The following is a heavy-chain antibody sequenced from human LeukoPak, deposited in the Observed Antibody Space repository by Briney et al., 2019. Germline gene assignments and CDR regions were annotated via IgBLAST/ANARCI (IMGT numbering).Heavy chain of an antibody. CDR3: ARDRHKYNYDGSGYPPY. V-gene: IGHV4-34*01. D-gene: IGHD3-22*01. CDR1: GGSFSGYY. CDR2: INHSGST. J-gene: IGHJ4*02. Sequence: SSETLSLTCAVYGGSFSGYYWSWIRQPPGKGLEWIGEINHSGSTNYNPSLKSRVTISVDTSKNQFSLKLSSVTAADTAVYYCARDRHKYNYDGSGYPPYWGQGTLVTVSS.